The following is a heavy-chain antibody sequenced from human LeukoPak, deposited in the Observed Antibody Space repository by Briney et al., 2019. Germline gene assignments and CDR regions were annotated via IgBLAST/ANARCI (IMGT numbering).Heavy chain of an antibody. CDR3: ARSRYCSGGSCYTGDY. J-gene: IGHJ4*02. CDR1: GGTFSSYA. CDR2: IIPILGIA. D-gene: IGHD2-15*01. Sequence: SVKVSCKASGGTFSSYAISWVRQAPGQGLEWMGRIIPILGIANYAQKFQGRVTITADKSTSTAYMELSSLRSEDTAVYYCARSRYCSGGSCYTGDYWGQGTLVTVSS. V-gene: IGHV1-69*04.